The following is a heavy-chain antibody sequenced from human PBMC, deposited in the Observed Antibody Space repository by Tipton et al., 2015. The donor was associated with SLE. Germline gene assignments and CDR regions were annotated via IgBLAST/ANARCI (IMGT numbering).Heavy chain of an antibody. CDR1: GGSVSSGSYY. D-gene: IGHD6-19*01. J-gene: IGHJ4*02. CDR2: IYHSGGT. Sequence: TLSLTCTVSGGSVSSGSYYWSWIRQPPGKGLEWIGYIYHSGGTNHSPSLRSRLTISVDTSKNQFSLKLTSVTAADTAVYYCAREQWLVLWGYFDYWGQGSLVTVSS. V-gene: IGHV4-61*01. CDR3: AREQWLVLWGYFDY.